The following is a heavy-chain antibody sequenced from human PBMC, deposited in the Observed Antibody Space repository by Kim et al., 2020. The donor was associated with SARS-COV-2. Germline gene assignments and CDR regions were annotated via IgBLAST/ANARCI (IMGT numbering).Heavy chain of an antibody. CDR2: IYYSGST. D-gene: IGHD6-19*01. Sequence: SETLSLTCTVSGGSVSSGSYYWSWIRQPPGKGLEWIGYIYYSGSTNYNPSLKSRVTISVDTSKNQFSLKLSSVTAADTAVYYCARRGPSGWYSEHWGQGTLVTVSS. J-gene: IGHJ1*01. V-gene: IGHV4-61*01. CDR3: ARRGPSGWYSEH. CDR1: GGSVSSGSYY.